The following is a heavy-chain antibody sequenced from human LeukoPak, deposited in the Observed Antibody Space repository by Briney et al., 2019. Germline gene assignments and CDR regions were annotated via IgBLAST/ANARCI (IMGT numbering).Heavy chain of an antibody. D-gene: IGHD5-24*01. V-gene: IGHV5-51*01. Sequence: GESLKISCKGSGYSFAIYWIGWVRQMPGKGLEWMGVIYPGDSDTRYSPSFQGQVTISADKSISTAYLQWSSLKASDTAMYYCARQVEMATIAAFDIWGQGTMVTVSS. CDR1: GYSFAIYW. J-gene: IGHJ3*02. CDR3: ARQVEMATIAAFDI. CDR2: IYPGDSDT.